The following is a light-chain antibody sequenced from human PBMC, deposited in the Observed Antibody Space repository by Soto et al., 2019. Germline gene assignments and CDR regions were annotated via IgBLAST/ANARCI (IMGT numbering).Light chain of an antibody. J-gene: IGKJ1*01. Sequence: EIVMTQSPATLSVSPGERVTLSCRASQSVAGDLAWYHHKPGQAPRLLIRGASNRATGIPARFSAVGSGTEFTLTISRLEPEDFAVYYCQQYGSTPRTFGQGTKVEIK. V-gene: IGKV3-15*01. CDR1: QSVAGD. CDR3: QQYGSTPRT. CDR2: GAS.